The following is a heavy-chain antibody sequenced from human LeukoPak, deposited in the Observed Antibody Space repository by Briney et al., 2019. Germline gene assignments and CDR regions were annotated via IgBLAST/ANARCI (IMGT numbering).Heavy chain of an antibody. CDR3: ARDSSSSMQDY. CDR1: GFTFSSYA. J-gene: IGHJ4*02. CDR2: ISYDGSNK. V-gene: IGHV3-30-3*01. D-gene: IGHD6-6*01. Sequence: GGSLRLSCAASGFTFSSYAMHWVRQAPGKGLEWVAVISYDGSNKYYADSVKGRFTISRDNSKNTLYLQMNSLRAEDTAVYYCARDSSSSMQDYWGQGTLVAVSS.